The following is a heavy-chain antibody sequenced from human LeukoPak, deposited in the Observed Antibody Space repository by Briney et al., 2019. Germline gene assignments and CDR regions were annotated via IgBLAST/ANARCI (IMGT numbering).Heavy chain of an antibody. D-gene: IGHD3-22*01. CDR1: GYTFTGYY. V-gene: IGHV1-2*02. Sequence: ASVKVSCKASGYTFTGYYMHWVRQAPGQGLEWVGWINPNSGGTNYAQKFQGRVTMTRDTSISTAYMELSRLRSDDTAVYYCAAGGGYFSPRCDYWGQGTLVTVSS. CDR3: AAGGGYFSPRCDY. CDR2: INPNSGGT. J-gene: IGHJ4*02.